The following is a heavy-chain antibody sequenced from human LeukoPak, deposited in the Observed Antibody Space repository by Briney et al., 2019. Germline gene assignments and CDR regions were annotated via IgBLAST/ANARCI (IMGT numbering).Heavy chain of an antibody. CDR2: ISYDGSNK. V-gene: IGHV3-30*03. CDR1: GFTFTSYA. D-gene: IGHD6-13*01. Sequence: GGSLRLSCAASGFTFTSYAMSWVRQAPGKGLEWVAVISYDGSNKYYADSVKGRFTISRDNSKNTLYLQMNSLRAEDTAVYYCATIAAAGYYFDYWGQGTLVTVSS. CDR3: ATIAAAGYYFDY. J-gene: IGHJ4*02.